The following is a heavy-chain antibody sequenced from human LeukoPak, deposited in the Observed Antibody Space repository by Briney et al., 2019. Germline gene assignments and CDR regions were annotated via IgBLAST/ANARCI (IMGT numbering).Heavy chain of an antibody. CDR1: GFTFSSYE. J-gene: IGHJ4*02. V-gene: IGHV3-48*03. CDR3: ARDKGRIAVAGTGFDY. CDR2: ISSSGSTI. Sequence: GGSLRLSCAASGFTFSSYEMNWVRQAPGKGLEWVSYISSSGSTIYYADSVKGRFTISRDNAKNSLYLQMNSLRAEDTAVYYCARDKGRIAVAGTGFDYWGQGTLVTVSS. D-gene: IGHD6-19*01.